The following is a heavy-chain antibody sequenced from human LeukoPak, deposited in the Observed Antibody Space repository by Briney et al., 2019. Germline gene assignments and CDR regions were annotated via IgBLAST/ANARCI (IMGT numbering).Heavy chain of an antibody. D-gene: IGHD2-2*01. Sequence: SETLSLTCTVSGGSISGYYWSWIRQPPGKGLEWIGYIVYFGSTPYNPSLKSRVSISIDTSNNQFSLKLNSMTPADTAVYYCARAPRGSSSSAFDIWGQGTVVTVSS. CDR1: GGSISGYY. J-gene: IGHJ3*02. V-gene: IGHV4-59*01. CDR2: IVYFGST. CDR3: ARAPRGSSSSAFDI.